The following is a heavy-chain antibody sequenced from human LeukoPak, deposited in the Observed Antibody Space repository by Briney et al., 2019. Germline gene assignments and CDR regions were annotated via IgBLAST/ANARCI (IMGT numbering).Heavy chain of an antibody. CDR1: GFTLSSYA. J-gene: IGHJ4*02. CDR3: AKVPSSVSGYDSSGYYPYYYFDY. D-gene: IGHD3-22*01. V-gene: IGHV3-23*01. Sequence: GGSLRLSCAASGFTLSSYAMSWVRQAPGKGLEWVSAISGSGGSTYYADSVKGRFTISRDNSKNTLYLQMNSLRADDTAVYYCAKVPSSVSGYDSSGYYPYYYFDYWGQGTLVTVSS. CDR2: ISGSGGST.